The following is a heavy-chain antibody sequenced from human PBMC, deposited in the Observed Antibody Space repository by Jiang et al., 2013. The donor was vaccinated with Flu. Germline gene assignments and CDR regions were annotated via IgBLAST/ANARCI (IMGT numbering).Heavy chain of an antibody. V-gene: IGHV3-11*01. CDR3: ARDLPFKGRHGSGSLQVY. CDR1: GFTFSDYY. CDR2: ISSSSSAK. J-gene: IGHJ4*02. D-gene: IGHD3-10*01. Sequence: RLSCAASGFTFSDYYMSWIRQAPGKGLEWVSYISSSSSAKYYADSVKGRFTISRDNAKNSLYLQMNSLRAEDTAVYYCARDLPFKGRHGSGSLQVYWGQGTLVTVSS.